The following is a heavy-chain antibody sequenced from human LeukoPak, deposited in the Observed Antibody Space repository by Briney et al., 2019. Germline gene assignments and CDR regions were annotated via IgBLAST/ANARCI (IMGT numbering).Heavy chain of an antibody. CDR3: AKSTGTTHYYGMDV. J-gene: IGHJ6*02. V-gene: IGHV4-30-2*01. Sequence: SSETLSLTCAVSGGSISSGGYSWSWIRQPPGKGLEWIGYIYHSGSTYYNPSLKSRVTISVDRSKNQFSLKLSSVTAADTAVYYCAKSTGTTHYYGMDVWGQGTTVTVSS. CDR2: IYHSGST. D-gene: IGHD1-7*01. CDR1: GGSISSGGYS.